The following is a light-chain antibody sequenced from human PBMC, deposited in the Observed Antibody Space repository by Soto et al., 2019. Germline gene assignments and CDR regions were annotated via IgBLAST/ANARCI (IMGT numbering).Light chain of an antibody. J-gene: IGKJ1*01. V-gene: IGKV3-11*01. Sequence: EILLTQSPATLSLSPGERSSLSCRASQSVSSYLAWYQQKPGQAPRLLINNAFNRATGIPARFSGSGSGTDFTLTISRLEPEDFAVYYCQQYKTFGQGTKVDIK. CDR3: QQYKT. CDR2: NAF. CDR1: QSVSSY.